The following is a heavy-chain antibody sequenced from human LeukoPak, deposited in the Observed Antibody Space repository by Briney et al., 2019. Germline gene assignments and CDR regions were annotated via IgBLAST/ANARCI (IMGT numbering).Heavy chain of an antibody. CDR3: ARDGQHFGRLRYYYDSSGYPYYMDV. CDR2: ISAYNGNA. V-gene: IGHV1-18*01. D-gene: IGHD3-22*01. J-gene: IGHJ6*03. Sequence: ASVKVSCKASGYTFTSYGISWVRQAPGQGLEWMGWISAYNGNANYAQKLQGRVTMTTDTSTSTAYMELRSLRSDDTAVYYCARDGQHFGRLRYYYDSSGYPYYMDVWGKGTTVTVSS. CDR1: GYTFTSYG.